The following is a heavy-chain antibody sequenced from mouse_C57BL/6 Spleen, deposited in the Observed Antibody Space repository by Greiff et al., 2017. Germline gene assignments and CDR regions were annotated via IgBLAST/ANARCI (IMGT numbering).Heavy chain of an antibody. J-gene: IGHJ3*01. Sequence: QVQLKQSGPELVKPGASVKLSCKASGYTFTSYDINWVKQRPGQGLEWIGWIYPRDGSTKYNERCKGKATLTVDTSSSTACMELHSLTSEDSAVYFCARGEDSSGYLIAYWGQGTLVTVSA. CDR2: IYPRDGST. V-gene: IGHV1-85*01. CDR3: ARGEDSSGYLIAY. CDR1: GYTFTSYD. D-gene: IGHD3-2*02.